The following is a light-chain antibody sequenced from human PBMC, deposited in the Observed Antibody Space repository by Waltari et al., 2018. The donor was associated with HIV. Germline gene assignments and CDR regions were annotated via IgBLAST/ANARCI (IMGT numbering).Light chain of an antibody. CDR3: CSYAGAYTYV. J-gene: IGLJ1*01. Sequence: QSALTQPRSVSGSPGQSVTISCPGTSSAIRSFDYVSWYQHFPGKAPKVIIYEVNQRPSGVPDRFTGSKSGITASLTISGLQGEDEADYYCCSYAGAYTYVFGTGTKVTVL. CDR1: SSAIRSFDY. V-gene: IGLV2-11*01. CDR2: EVN.